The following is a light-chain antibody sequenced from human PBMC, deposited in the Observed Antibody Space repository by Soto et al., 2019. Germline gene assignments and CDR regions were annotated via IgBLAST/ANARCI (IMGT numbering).Light chain of an antibody. CDR1: QSISNY. J-gene: IGKJ4*01. Sequence: DMEMTQSPSSLSASVGDRVTITCRASQSISNYLNWYQHKPGKVPKLLIYAASSLQSGVPTRFSGSGSGTDFTLTITSLQPEDFATYYCQQGYGTPLTFGGGTKIEIK. CDR3: QQGYGTPLT. CDR2: AAS. V-gene: IGKV1-39*01.